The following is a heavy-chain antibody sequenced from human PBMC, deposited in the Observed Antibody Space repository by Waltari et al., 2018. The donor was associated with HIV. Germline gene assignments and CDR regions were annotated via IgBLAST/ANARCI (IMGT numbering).Heavy chain of an antibody. Sequence: QVQLVQSGAEVKKPGSSMKVSCKASGGTFSSYAISWVRQAPGQGLEWMGGIMPINGPANYAQEFQGRVTITADESTSTAYMELSSLRSEDTAVYYCARDYYDSSGYYGKYGMDVWGQGTTVTVSS. D-gene: IGHD3-22*01. V-gene: IGHV1-69*12. CDR2: IMPINGPA. CDR1: GGTFSSYA. CDR3: ARDYYDSSGYYGKYGMDV. J-gene: IGHJ6*02.